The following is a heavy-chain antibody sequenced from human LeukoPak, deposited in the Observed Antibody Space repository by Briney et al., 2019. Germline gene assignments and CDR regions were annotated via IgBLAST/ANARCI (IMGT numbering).Heavy chain of an antibody. D-gene: IGHD7-27*01. J-gene: IGHJ3*02. CDR1: GFTVSSNY. V-gene: IGHV3-53*05. CDR2: IYSGGST. CDR3: AKDTLYTGGQRIFDI. Sequence: PGGSLRLSCAASGFTVSSNYMSWVCQAPGKGLEWVSVIYSGGSTYYAVSVKGRSTISRDNSKNTLYLRINSVRSEDTAGYYWAKDTLYTGGQRIFDISGQGTMVTVSS.